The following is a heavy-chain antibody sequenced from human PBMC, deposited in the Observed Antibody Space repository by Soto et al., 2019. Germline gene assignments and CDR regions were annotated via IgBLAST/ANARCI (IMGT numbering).Heavy chain of an antibody. Sequence: SETLSLTCTVSGGSISSSSYYWGWIRQPPGKGLEWIGSIYYSGSTYYNLSLKSRVTISVDTSKNQFSLNLGSVTAADTAVYFCARSSASYLYYFDYWGPGNLVTVSS. CDR2: IYYSGST. J-gene: IGHJ4*02. CDR3: ARSSASYLYYFDY. D-gene: IGHD1-26*01. CDR1: GGSISSSSYY. V-gene: IGHV4-39*01.